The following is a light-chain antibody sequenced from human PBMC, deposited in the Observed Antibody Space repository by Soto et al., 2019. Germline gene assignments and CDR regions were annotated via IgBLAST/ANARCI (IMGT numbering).Light chain of an antibody. CDR1: RSDVGRYNY. Sequence: QSALTQPASVSGSPGQSITISCTGTRSDVGRYNYVSWYQQHPGKAPKLMIYEVSNRPSGVSNRFSASKSGNTASLTISGLQDEDEADYYCTSYTSSTTWVFGGGTKVTVL. V-gene: IGLV2-14*01. CDR3: TSYTSSTTWV. CDR2: EVS. J-gene: IGLJ3*02.